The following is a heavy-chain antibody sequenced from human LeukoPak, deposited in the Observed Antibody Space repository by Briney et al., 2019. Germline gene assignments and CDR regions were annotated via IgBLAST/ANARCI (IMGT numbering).Heavy chain of an antibody. CDR3: ARDYATRLIAPSGHDY. J-gene: IGHJ4*02. D-gene: IGHD3-16*01. V-gene: IGHV3-21*01. CDR1: GFTFSSYS. CDR2: ISSSSSYI. Sequence: GGSLRLPCAASGFTFSSYSMNWVRQAPGKGLEWVSSISSSSSYIYYADSVKGRFTISRDNAKNSLYLQMNSLRAEDTAVYYCARDYATRLIAPSGHDYWGQGTLVTVSS.